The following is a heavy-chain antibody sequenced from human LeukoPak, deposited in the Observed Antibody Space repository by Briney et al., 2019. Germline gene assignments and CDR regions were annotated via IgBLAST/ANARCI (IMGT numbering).Heavy chain of an antibody. Sequence: PGGSLRLSCGASGFTFSSYGMHWVRQAPGHGLEGVALIRYDGSNKYYADSVKGRFTISRDNSMNTLYLQMNSLRAEDTAVYYCARDRGCSGGSCYEYAFDIWGPGTMVTVSS. CDR2: IRYDGSNK. CDR1: GFTFSSYG. V-gene: IGHV3-30*02. D-gene: IGHD2-15*01. CDR3: ARDRGCSGGSCYEYAFDI. J-gene: IGHJ3*02.